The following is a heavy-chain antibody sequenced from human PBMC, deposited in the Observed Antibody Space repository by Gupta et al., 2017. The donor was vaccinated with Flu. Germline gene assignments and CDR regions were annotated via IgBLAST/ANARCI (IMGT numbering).Heavy chain of an antibody. CDR2: IYYSGST. J-gene: IGHJ3*02. CDR3: ARRSGENYDYVWGSYRLVRAFDI. Sequence: IYYSGSTYYNPSLKSRVTISVDTSKNQFSLKLSSVTAADTAVYYWARRSGENYDYVWGSYRLVRAFDIGGQGTMVTVSS. D-gene: IGHD3-16*02. V-gene: IGHV4-31*02.